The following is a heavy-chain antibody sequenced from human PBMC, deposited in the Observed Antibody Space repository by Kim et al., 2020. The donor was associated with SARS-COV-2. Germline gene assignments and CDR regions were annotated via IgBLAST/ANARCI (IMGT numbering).Heavy chain of an antibody. J-gene: IGHJ6*02. CDR1: GFTVSSNY. V-gene: IGHV3-53*04. D-gene: IGHD1-1*01. CDR3: ARDWNAGNYYYGMDV. Sequence: GGSLRLSCAASGFTVSSNYMSWVRQAPGKGLEWVSVIYSGGSTYYADSVKGRFTISRHNSKNTLYLQMNSLRAEDTAVYYCARDWNAGNYYYGMDVWGQGTTVTVSS. CDR2: IYSGGST.